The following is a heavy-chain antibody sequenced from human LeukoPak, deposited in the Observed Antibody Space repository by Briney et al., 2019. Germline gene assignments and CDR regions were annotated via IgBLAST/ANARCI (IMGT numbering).Heavy chain of an antibody. V-gene: IGHV3-53*01. CDR2: IYSGGST. J-gene: IGHJ4*02. CDR1: GFTVNSNY. Sequence: PGGSLRLSCAASGFTVNSNYMNWVRQAPGKGLEWVSVIYSGGSTYYADSLKGRFTISRDNSKNTLYLQMNSLRAEDTAVYYCAKGNPYSSGWYPFDFWGQGTLVTVSS. D-gene: IGHD6-19*01. CDR3: AKGNPYSSGWYPFDF.